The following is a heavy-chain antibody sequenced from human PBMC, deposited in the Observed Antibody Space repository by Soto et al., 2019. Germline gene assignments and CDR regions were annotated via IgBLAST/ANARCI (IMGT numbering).Heavy chain of an antibody. V-gene: IGHV3-7*05. J-gene: IGHJ6*01. CDR1: GFTFSSYW. Sequence: GGSLRLSCAASGFTFSSYWMNWVRQAPGKGLEWVAHIKYDGTEKFTAASVKGRFTISRDNAKESGYLEMHSLRAEDTAVYYCARVSGGEWTRLDYYNSAMDVWGQGTKVTVSS. D-gene: IGHD3-16*01. CDR2: IKYDGTEK. CDR3: ARVSGGEWTRLDYYNSAMDV.